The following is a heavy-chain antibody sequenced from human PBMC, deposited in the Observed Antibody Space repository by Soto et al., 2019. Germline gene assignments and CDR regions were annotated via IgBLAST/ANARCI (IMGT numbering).Heavy chain of an antibody. CDR2: IYYSGST. V-gene: IGHV4-59*01. Sequence: ILSLTCTVSGGSISDFYWSWIRQPPGKGLEWIGYIYYSGSTNYNPSLKSRVTISVDTSKNQFSLNLRSMSPADTAVYYCARVGGLAARTFDYWGPGTLVTVSS. CDR3: ARVGGLAARTFDY. CDR1: GGSISDFY. J-gene: IGHJ4*02. D-gene: IGHD6-6*01.